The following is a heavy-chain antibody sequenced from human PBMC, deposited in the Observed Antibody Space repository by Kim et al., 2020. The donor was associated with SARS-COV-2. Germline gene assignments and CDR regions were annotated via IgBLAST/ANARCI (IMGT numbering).Heavy chain of an antibody. V-gene: IGHV4-39*01. Sequence: NPTLESRATISVDTSKNRFALRLSSVTAADPALYYCARTTSGSYHAAFDFWGQGTMVTVSS. J-gene: IGHJ3*01. D-gene: IGHD1-26*01. CDR3: ARTTSGSYHAAFDF.